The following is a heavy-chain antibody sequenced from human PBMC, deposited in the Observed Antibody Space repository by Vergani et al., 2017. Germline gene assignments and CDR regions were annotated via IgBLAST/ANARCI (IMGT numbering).Heavy chain of an antibody. CDR3: ARDHSITMVRGVVGMDV. J-gene: IGHJ6*02. CDR1: GFTFDDYA. V-gene: IGHV3-9*01. CDR2: ISWNSGSI. Sequence: EVQLVESGGGLVQPGRSLRLSCAASGFTFDDYAMHWVRQAPGKGLEWVSGISWNSGSIGYADSVKGRFTISRDNAKNSLYLQMNSLRAEDTAVYYCARDHSITMVRGVVGMDVWGQGTTVTVSS. D-gene: IGHD3-10*01.